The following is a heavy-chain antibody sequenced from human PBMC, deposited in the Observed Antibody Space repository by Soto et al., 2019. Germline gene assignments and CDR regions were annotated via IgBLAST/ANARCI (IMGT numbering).Heavy chain of an antibody. CDR3: ARTRFFHDSSGYYYFDY. Sequence: ASVKVSCKASGYTFTSYGISWVRQAPGQGLEWMGWTSAYNGNTNYAQKLQGRVTMTTDTSTSTAYMELRSLRSDDTAVYYCARTRFFHDSSGYYYFDYWGQGTLVTVSS. CDR2: TSAYNGNT. D-gene: IGHD3-22*01. CDR1: GYTFTSYG. J-gene: IGHJ4*02. V-gene: IGHV1-18*01.